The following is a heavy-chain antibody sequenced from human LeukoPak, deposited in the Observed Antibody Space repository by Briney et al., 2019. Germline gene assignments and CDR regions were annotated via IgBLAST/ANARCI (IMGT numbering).Heavy chain of an antibody. Sequence: GGSLRLSCAASGFTFSSSAMSWVRQAPGKGLEWVSSISGSGSGGSTYYADSVKGRFTISRDNSKNTLYLQMNSLRAEDTAVYYCAKDGAGSQSYCSSTSCYVDYWGQGTLVTVSS. CDR2: ISGSGSGGST. J-gene: IGHJ4*02. V-gene: IGHV3-23*01. CDR1: GFTFSSSA. CDR3: AKDGAGSQSYCSSTSCYVDY. D-gene: IGHD2-2*01.